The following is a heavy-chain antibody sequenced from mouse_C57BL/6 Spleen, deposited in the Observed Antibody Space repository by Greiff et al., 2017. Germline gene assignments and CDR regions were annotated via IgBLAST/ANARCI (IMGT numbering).Heavy chain of an antibody. CDR2: IDPENGDT. CDR3: TTLYYSNYVAWFAY. J-gene: IGHJ3*01. Sequence: EVQLQQSGAELVRPGASVKLSCTASGFNIKDDYMHWVKQRPEQGLEWIGWIDPENGDTEYASKFQGKATITADTSSNTAYLQLSSLTSEDTAVYYGTTLYYSNYVAWFAYWGQGTLVTVSA. V-gene: IGHV14-4*01. D-gene: IGHD2-5*01. CDR1: GFNIKDDY.